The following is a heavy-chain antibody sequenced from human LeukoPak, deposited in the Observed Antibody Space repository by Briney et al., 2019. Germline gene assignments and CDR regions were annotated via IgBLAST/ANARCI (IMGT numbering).Heavy chain of an antibody. CDR3: ARAQSIAAAGGLDY. CDR2: IYPADSDT. V-gene: IGHV5-51*01. J-gene: IGHJ4*02. D-gene: IGHD6-13*01. CDR1: GYSFTGYW. Sequence: PGESLKISCKVSGYSFTGYWIAWVRQMPGRGLEWMGIIYPADSDTRYSLSFQGQVTISADESTTTAYLQWSSLRASDTAMYYCARAQSIAAAGGLDYWGQGTLVTVSS.